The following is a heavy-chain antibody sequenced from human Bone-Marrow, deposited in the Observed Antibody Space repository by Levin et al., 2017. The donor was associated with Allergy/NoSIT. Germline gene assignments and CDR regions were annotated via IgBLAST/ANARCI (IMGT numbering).Heavy chain of an antibody. V-gene: IGHV3-74*01. J-gene: IGHJ3*02. CDR2: LKSDGNYT. CDR1: GFTFIRYW. Sequence: GGSLRLSCAASGFTFIRYWMHWVRQAPGKGLVWVSRLKSDGNYTSYADSVKGRFTIFRDNAKTTLCLQLDKLRAEDTAVYYCAIGPEVTRYGFDSWGQGTMVTVSS. D-gene: IGHD4-17*01. CDR3: AIGPEVTRYGFDS.